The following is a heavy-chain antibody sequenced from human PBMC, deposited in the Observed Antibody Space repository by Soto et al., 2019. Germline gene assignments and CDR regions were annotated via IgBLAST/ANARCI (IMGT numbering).Heavy chain of an antibody. V-gene: IGHV3-30*18. Sequence: QEQLVESGGGVDQPGRSLRLTCAGSGFTFSSYGMHWVRQAPGKGLEWVAIISYDGSNKYYADSVKGRFTISRDNSKNTLYLQMNSLSAEDTAVYYCAKTTGDYPLYWYFDLWGRGTLVTVSS. CDR3: AKTTGDYPLYWYFDL. CDR2: ISYDGSNK. CDR1: GFTFSSYG. D-gene: IGHD4-17*01. J-gene: IGHJ2*01.